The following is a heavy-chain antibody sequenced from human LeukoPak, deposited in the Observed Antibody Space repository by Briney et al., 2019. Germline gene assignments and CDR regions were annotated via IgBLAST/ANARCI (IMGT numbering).Heavy chain of an antibody. Sequence: SVTLSLTCTVSGGSISSGGYYWSWIRQHPGKGLEWIGYIYYSGSTYYNPSLKSRVTISVDTSKNQFSLKLSSVTAADTAVYYCARDYRYYDSSGYLDYWGQGTLVTVSS. J-gene: IGHJ4*02. V-gene: IGHV4-31*03. CDR3: ARDYRYYDSSGYLDY. CDR2: IYYSGST. D-gene: IGHD3-22*01. CDR1: GGSISSGGYY.